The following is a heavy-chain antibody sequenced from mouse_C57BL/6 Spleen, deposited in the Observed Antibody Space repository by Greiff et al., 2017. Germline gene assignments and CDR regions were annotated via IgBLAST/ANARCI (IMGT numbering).Heavy chain of an antibody. CDR1: GYTFTSYG. V-gene: IGHV1-81*01. D-gene: IGHD3-2*02. CDR3: ASGPRQLRSLYAMDY. J-gene: IGHJ4*01. CDR2: IYPRSGNT. Sequence: VHLVESGAELARPGASVKLSCKASGYTFTSYGISWVQQRTGQGLEWIGEIYPRSGNTYYNEKFKGKATLTADKSSSTVYMELRSLTSEDSAVYFWASGPRQLRSLYAMDYWGQGTSVTVSS.